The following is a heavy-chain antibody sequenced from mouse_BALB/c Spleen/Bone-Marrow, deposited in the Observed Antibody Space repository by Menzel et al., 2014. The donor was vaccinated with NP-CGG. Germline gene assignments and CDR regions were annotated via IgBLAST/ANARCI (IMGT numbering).Heavy chain of an antibody. D-gene: IGHD2-4*01. CDR3: ARHAYYDQTEVSFVY. CDR1: GFTFNSYG. J-gene: IGHJ3*01. CDR2: ISGGGSYT. V-gene: IGHV5-9-2*01. Sequence: VESGGGLVKSGGSLKLSCAASGFTFNSYGMSWVRQTPETRLEWVATISGGGSYTFYPDSVKGRFTISRDNAKNNLYLQLSSLRSEDTALYYCARHAYYDQTEVSFVYWGQGTLVTVSA.